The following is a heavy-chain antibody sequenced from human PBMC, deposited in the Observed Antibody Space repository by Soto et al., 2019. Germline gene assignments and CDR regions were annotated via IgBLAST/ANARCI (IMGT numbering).Heavy chain of an antibody. V-gene: IGHV3-23*01. Sequence: GGSLRLSCAASGFTVSSYAMNWVRQAPGKGLEWVSAISGSGGGTYYADSVKGRFTISRDNSKNTLYLQMNSLRAEDTAAYYCAKDVWFGELISYWGQGTLVTVSS. D-gene: IGHD3-10*01. CDR3: AKDVWFGELISY. CDR2: ISGSGGGT. CDR1: GFTVSSYA. J-gene: IGHJ4*02.